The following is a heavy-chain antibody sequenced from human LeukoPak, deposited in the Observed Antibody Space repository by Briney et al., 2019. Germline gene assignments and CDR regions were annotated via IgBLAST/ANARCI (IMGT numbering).Heavy chain of an antibody. J-gene: IGHJ4*02. Sequence: GGSLRLSCAASGFTFSGSPILWVRQASGKGLEWVGRIRGKADNYATAYAASVQGRCTISRDDSQNTAYLQLNSLKAEDTAVYYCTQNNYWGQGALVTVSS. CDR3: TQNNY. CDR1: GFTFSGSP. V-gene: IGHV3-73*01. CDR2: IRGKADNYAT.